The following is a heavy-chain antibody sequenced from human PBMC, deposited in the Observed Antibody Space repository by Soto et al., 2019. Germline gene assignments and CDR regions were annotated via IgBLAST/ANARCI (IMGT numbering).Heavy chain of an antibody. CDR1: GGSISSSSYY. CDR3: ARDGGYYDFWSGYPYYYYYGMDV. CDR2: IYYSGST. D-gene: IGHD3-3*01. Sequence: PSETLSLTCTVSGGSISSSSYYWGWIRQPPGKGLEWIGSIYYSGSTYYNPSLKSRVTISVDTSKNQFSLKLSSVTAADTAVYYCARDGGYYDFWSGYPYYYYYGMDVWGQGTTVTVSS. V-gene: IGHV4-39*07. J-gene: IGHJ6*02.